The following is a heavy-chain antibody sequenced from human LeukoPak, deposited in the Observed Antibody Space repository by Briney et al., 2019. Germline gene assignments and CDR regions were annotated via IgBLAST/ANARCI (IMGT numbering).Heavy chain of an antibody. D-gene: IGHD3-16*01. V-gene: IGHV1-3*04. J-gene: IGHJ4*02. CDR3: AREPHGGYVFVY. CDR1: GYTFTSYA. CDR2: INTVNGNT. Sequence: GASVKVSCKASGYTFTSYAMHWVRQAPGQRLEWMGWINTVNGNTKYSQKFQGRVTITRDTSASTAYMELSSLRSEDTAVYYCAREPHGGYVFVYWGQGTRVTVSS.